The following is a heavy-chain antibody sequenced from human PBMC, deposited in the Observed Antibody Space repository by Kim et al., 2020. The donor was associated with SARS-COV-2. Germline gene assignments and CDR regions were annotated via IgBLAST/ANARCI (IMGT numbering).Heavy chain of an antibody. CDR3: ARVPWSSGWRGGVGYYGMDV. D-gene: IGHD6-19*01. Sequence: SETLSLTCTVSGGSISSYYWSWIRQPPGKGLEWIGYIYYSGSTNYNPSLKSRVTISVDTSKNQFSLKLSSVTAADTAVYYCARVPWSSGWRGGVGYYGMDVWGQGTTVTVSS. V-gene: IGHV4-59*01. CDR2: IYYSGST. CDR1: GGSISSYY. J-gene: IGHJ6*02.